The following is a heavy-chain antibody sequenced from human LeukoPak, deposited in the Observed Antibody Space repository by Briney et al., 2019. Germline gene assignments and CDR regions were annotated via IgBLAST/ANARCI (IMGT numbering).Heavy chain of an antibody. CDR3: ASPPSYDSSGYYFCY. J-gene: IGHJ4*02. D-gene: IGHD3-22*01. V-gene: IGHV1-24*01. CDR2: FDPEDGET. Sequence: GASVKVSCKVSGYTLTELSMHWVRQAPGKGLEWMGGFDPEDGETIYAQKFQGRVTMTEDTSTDTAYMELSSLRSEDAAVYYCASPPSYDSSGYYFCYWGQGTLVTVSS. CDR1: GYTLTELS.